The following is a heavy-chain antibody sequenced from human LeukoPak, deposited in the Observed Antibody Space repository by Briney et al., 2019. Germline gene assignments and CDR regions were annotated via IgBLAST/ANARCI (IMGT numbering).Heavy chain of an antibody. J-gene: IGHJ4*02. CDR3: ARDITIPDY. Sequence: ASVKLSCKASGYTFTSYDVNRVRQSTGPGLEWMGWIKPNSGNTGYAQNIQGRVTMPRNTSISTAYMEVSSLRSEDPAVYYCARDITIPDYWGEGTLVTVSS. V-gene: IGHV1-8*01. CDR1: GYTFTSYD. D-gene: IGHD3-3*01. CDR2: IKPNSGNT.